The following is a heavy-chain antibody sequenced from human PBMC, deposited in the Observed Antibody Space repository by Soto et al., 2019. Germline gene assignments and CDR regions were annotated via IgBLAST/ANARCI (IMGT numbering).Heavy chain of an antibody. J-gene: IGHJ5*02. Sequence: SETLSLTCTVSGGSISSYYWSWIRQPPGKGLEWIGYIYYSGSTNYNPSLKSRVTISVDTSKNQFSLKLSSVTAADTAVYYCARVIGYCSGGSRNRFGPWGQGTLVTVSS. V-gene: IGHV4-59*01. CDR3: ARVIGYCSGGSRNRFGP. D-gene: IGHD2-15*01. CDR2: IYYSGST. CDR1: GGSISSYY.